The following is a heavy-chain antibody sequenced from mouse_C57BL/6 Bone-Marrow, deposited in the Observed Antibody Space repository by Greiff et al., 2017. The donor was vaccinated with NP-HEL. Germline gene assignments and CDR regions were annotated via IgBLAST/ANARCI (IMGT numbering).Heavy chain of an antibody. CDR3: ARNYGSSSYYFDY. D-gene: IGHD1-1*01. J-gene: IGHJ2*01. CDR2: ISSGGSYT. V-gene: IGHV5-6*01. CDR1: GFTFSSYG. Sequence: EVQVVESGGDLVKPGGSLKLSCAASGFTFSSYGMSWVRQTPDKRLEWVATISSGGSYTYYPDNVKGRFTISRDNAKNTLYLQMSSLKSEDSAMYFCARNYGSSSYYFDYWGQGTTLTVSS.